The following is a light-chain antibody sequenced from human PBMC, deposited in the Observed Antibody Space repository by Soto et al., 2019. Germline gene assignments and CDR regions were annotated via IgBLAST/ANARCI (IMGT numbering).Light chain of an antibody. J-gene: IGLJ1*01. CDR2: EVS. Sequence: QSALTQPASVSGSPGQSITISCTGTSSDIGFSNYVSWYQQHPGKAPKLVIYEVSNRPSGISNRFSGSKSGSTASLTISGLRDEDEADYYCSSYSTSYFYFFGSGTKLTVL. V-gene: IGLV2-14*01. CDR3: SSYSTSYFYF. CDR1: SSDIGFSNY.